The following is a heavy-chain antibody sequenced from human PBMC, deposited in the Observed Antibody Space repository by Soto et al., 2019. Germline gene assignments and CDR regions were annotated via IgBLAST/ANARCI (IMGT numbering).Heavy chain of an antibody. Sequence: QVYLVQSGAEVKKPGSSVKISCKASGGIFSSNTINWVRQAAGQGLEWMGGIIPIFGTANYAEKFQGRVTITEDTSTKTEYVEWTSLRSEEPAVYYCASNPFGAGDCYAFDSWGQ. CDR3: ASNPFGAGDCYAFDS. CDR2: IIPIFGTA. V-gene: IGHV1-69*06. J-gene: IGHJ4*02. CDR1: GGIFSSNT. D-gene: IGHD2-21*02.